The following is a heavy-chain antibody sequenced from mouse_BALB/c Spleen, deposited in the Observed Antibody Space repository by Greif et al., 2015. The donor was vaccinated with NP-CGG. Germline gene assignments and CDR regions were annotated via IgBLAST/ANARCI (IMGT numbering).Heavy chain of an antibody. J-gene: IGHJ4*01. CDR3: AREYGKGAMDY. Sequence: VKLVESGPGLVAPSQSLSITCTVSGFSLTSYGVHWVRQPPGKGLEWLGVIWAGGSTNYNSALMSRLSISKDNSKSQVFLKMNSLQTDDTAMYYCAREYGKGAMDYWGQGTSVTVSS. D-gene: IGHD2-10*02. CDR1: GFSLTSYG. CDR2: IWAGGST. V-gene: IGHV2-9*02.